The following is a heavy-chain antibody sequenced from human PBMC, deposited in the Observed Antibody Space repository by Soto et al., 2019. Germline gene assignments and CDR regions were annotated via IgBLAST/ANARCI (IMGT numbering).Heavy chain of an antibody. J-gene: IGHJ4*02. CDR3: AKNPESYAWGLEGYCDY. CDR2: ISYDGSDK. V-gene: IGHV3-30*18. CDR1: GFTFSSYG. D-gene: IGHD3-16*01. Sequence: QVQLVESGGGVVQHGRSLRVSCAASGFTFSSYGMNWVRQAPGKGLEWVAIISYDGSDKYYADSVKGRFTISRDNSKNTLYLQMNSLRGEDTAVYYCAKNPESYAWGLEGYCDYWGQGTLVTVSS.